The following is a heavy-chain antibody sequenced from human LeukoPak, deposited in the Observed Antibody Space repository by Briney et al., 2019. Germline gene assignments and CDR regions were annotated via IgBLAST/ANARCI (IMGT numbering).Heavy chain of an antibody. V-gene: IGHV3-23*01. J-gene: IGHJ4*02. CDR2: ISGSGRTT. Sequence: PGGSLGLSCAASGFTFSDYAMTWVRLPPGKGLEWVSVISGSGRTTYYADSVKGRLTISRDNSKNTLYLQMNSLRVEDTAVYYCARHDSQRYSWYSSFDYWGQGTLATVSS. CDR3: ARHDSQRYSWYSSFDY. D-gene: IGHD5-12*01. CDR1: GFTFSDYA.